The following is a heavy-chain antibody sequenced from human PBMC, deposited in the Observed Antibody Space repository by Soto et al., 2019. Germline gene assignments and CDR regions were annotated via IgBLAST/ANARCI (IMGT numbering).Heavy chain of an antibody. Sequence: ASGPTLVNPTQTLTLTCTVSGFSLSTGGMCVSWIRQPPGKALEWLALIGWDDDKYYGTSLKTRLTISKDTSKNQVVLTMTNMDPVDTATYYCARTPYYYYGSGSYSPRYYYGMDVWGQGTTVTVSS. CDR1: GFSLSTGGMC. J-gene: IGHJ6*02. CDR2: IGWDDDK. D-gene: IGHD3-10*01. V-gene: IGHV2-70*13. CDR3: ARTPYYYYGSGSYSPRYYYGMDV.